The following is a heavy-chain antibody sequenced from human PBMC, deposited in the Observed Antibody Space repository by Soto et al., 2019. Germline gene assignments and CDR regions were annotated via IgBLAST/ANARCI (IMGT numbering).Heavy chain of an antibody. V-gene: IGHV1-18*01. J-gene: IGHJ4*02. CDR3: ERGRYGDY. D-gene: IGHD1-1*01. CDR2: ISAHNGNT. Sequence: QVHLVQSGAEVKKPGASVKVSCKASGYTFTSYGITWVRQAPGQGLEWMGWISAHNGNTDYAQKLQGSVIVTRDTSTSTAYMELRSLISDDTAVYYCERGRYGDYWGQGALVTVSS. CDR1: GYTFTSYG.